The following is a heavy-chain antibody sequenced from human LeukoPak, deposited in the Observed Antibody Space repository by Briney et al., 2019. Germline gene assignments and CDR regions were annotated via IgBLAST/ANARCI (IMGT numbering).Heavy chain of an antibody. V-gene: IGHV3-48*03. CDR3: ARSTVTNYFDY. D-gene: IGHD4-17*01. CDR1: GFTFNDYE. Sequence: PGGSLRLSCAASGFTFNDYEMNWVRQAPGKGLEWILYISRSGSSIYYADSVQGRFTISRDNAKNSLYLQVNSLRAEDTAVYYCARSTVTNYFDYWGQGTLVTVSS. CDR2: ISRSGSSI. J-gene: IGHJ4*02.